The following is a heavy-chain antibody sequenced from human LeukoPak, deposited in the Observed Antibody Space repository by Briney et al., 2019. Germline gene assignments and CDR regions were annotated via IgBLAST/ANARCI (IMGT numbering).Heavy chain of an antibody. CDR3: ARRGSRALDYGDYQFDY. V-gene: IGHV1-69*02. D-gene: IGHD4-17*01. CDR1: GYTFTGYY. Sequence: GASVKVSCKASGYTFTGYYMHWVRQAPGQGLEWMGRIIPILGIANYAQKFQGRVTITADKSTSTAYMELSSLRSEDTAVYYCARRGSRALDYGDYQFDYWGQGTLVTVSS. J-gene: IGHJ4*02. CDR2: IIPILGIA.